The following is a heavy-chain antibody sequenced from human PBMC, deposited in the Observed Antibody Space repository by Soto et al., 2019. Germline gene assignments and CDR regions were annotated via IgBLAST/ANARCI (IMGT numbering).Heavy chain of an antibody. CDR1: GFTFRSYV. V-gene: IGHV3-30*19. CDR2: TSYDGSDK. CDR3: ARWGTTGGLDV. J-gene: IGHJ1*01. Sequence: QVQLVESGGGVVQPGTSLRVSCVGSGFTFRSYVIHWVREAPGKGLEWVALTSYDGSDKYYDDSVRGRFTISRDNSRNTVDLQMYSLRLEDKALYYCARWGTTGGLDVWGQGTLVSV. D-gene: IGHD3-16*01.